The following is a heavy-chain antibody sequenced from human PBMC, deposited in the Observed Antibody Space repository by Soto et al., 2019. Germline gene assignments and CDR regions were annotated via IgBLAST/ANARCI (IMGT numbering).Heavy chain of an antibody. CDR2: IYYSWST. J-gene: IGHJ4*02. Sequence: SETLSLTCTVSGGPISSYYWSWIRQPPGKGLEWIGYIYYSWSTNYNPSLKSRVTISVDTSKNQFSLKLSSVTAADTAVYYCARLPLNGDYADYWGQGTLVTVSS. V-gene: IGHV4-59*08. CDR3: ARLPLNGDYADY. D-gene: IGHD4-17*01. CDR1: GGPISSYY.